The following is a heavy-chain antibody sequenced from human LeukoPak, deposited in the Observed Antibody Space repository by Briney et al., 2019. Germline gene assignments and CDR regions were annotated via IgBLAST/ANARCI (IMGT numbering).Heavy chain of an antibody. J-gene: IGHJ4*02. D-gene: IGHD3-10*01. CDR1: GYSISSGYY. Sequence: SETLSLTCTVSGYSISSGYYWGWIRQPPGKGLEWIGSIYHSGSTYYNPSLKSRVTISVDTSKNQFSLKLSSVTAADTAVYYCARSGSGSHYRGHFDSWGQGTLVTVSS. CDR3: ARSGSGSHYRGHFDS. V-gene: IGHV4-38-2*02. CDR2: IYHSGST.